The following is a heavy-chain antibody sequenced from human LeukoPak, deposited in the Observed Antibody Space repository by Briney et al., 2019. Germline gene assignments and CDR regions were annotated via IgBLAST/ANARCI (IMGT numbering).Heavy chain of an antibody. CDR2: ISSSSTI. V-gene: IGHV3-48*01. J-gene: IGHJ4*02. CDR1: GFTFSSYS. Sequence: EGSLRLSCAASGFTFSSYSMNWVRQAPGKGLEWVSYISSSSTIYYADSVKGRFTISRDNAKNSLYLQMNSLRAEDTAVYYCARLGYYYGSGSYYNAYWGQGTLVTVSS. D-gene: IGHD3-10*01. CDR3: ARLGYYYGSGSYYNAY.